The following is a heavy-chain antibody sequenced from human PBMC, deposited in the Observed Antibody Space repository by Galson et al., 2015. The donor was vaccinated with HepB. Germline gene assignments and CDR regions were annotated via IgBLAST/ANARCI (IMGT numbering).Heavy chain of an antibody. Sequence: SVKVSCKASGYTFTSYAMHWVRQAPGQRLEWMGWINAGNGNTKYSQKFQGRVTITRDTSASTAYMELSSLRSEDTAVYYCARGGSYYYYYYMDVWGKGTTVTVSS. V-gene: IGHV1-3*01. CDR2: INAGNGNT. CDR3: ARGGSYYYYYYMDV. CDR1: GYTFTSYA. D-gene: IGHD1-26*01. J-gene: IGHJ6*03.